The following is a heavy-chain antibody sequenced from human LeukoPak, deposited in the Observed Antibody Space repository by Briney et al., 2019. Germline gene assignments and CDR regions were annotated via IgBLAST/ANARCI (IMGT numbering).Heavy chain of an antibody. CDR3: ARVREYSGYDYVSGWFDP. D-gene: IGHD5-12*01. J-gene: IGHJ5*02. Sequence: SVTVTRKSSGGTFISYAFSWVRQPPAQGLEWMGGIIIIFGTAKCAEKFEGRVTITADKSTSKAYMELSSLMYEDRAVYYCARVREYSGYDYVSGWFDPWGQGTLVTVSS. CDR2: IIIIFGTA. V-gene: IGHV1-69*06. CDR1: GGTFISYA.